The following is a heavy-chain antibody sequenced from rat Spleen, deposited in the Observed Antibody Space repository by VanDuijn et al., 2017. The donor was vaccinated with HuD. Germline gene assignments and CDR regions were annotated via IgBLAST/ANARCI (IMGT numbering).Heavy chain of an antibody. D-gene: IGHD4-1*01. CDR3: ARHRAYWFAY. J-gene: IGHJ3*01. V-gene: IGHV5-22*01. Sequence: EVQLVESGGDLVQPGRSLKLSCAASGFTFSNYDMAWVRQAPTKGLEWVTSISHEGSRTYYGDSVKGRFTISRDDAKSTLYLQMNSLRSEDTATYYCARHRAYWFAYWGQGTLVTVSS. CDR2: ISHEGSRT. CDR1: GFTFSNYD.